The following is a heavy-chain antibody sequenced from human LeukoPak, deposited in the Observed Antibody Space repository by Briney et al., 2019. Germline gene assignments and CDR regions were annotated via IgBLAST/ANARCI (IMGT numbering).Heavy chain of an antibody. D-gene: IGHD5-18*01. CDR3: ARPKYSYGSFDY. V-gene: IGHV3-74*01. CDR1: GFTFSSYW. CDR2: INSDGSST. J-gene: IGHJ4*02. Sequence: PGGSLRLSCAASGFTFSSYWMHWVRQAPGKGLMWVSRINSDGSSTSYADSVKGRFTISRDNANNTLFLQMNSPRAEDTAVYYCARPKYSYGSFDYWGQGTLVTVSS.